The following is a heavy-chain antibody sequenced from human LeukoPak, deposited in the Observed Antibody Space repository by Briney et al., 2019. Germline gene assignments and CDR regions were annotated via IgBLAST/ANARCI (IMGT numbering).Heavy chain of an antibody. CDR3: ARDRRRDRLHAFDI. J-gene: IGHJ3*02. Sequence: PSETLSLTCTVSDGTISRHYWSWIRQPPGKGLEWIAYIDYSGSTNYNPSLKSRLTISLDASNNQFSLKLSSVTAADTALYYCARDRRRDRLHAFDIWGQGTMVTVSS. CDR1: DGTISRHY. D-gene: IGHD1-26*01. V-gene: IGHV4-59*11. CDR2: IDYSGST.